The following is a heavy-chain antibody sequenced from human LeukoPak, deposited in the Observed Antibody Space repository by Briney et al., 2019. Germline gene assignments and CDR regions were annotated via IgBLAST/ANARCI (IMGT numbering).Heavy chain of an antibody. CDR3: AKDGNWASVS. CDR1: GFTFS. D-gene: IGHD7-27*01. V-gene: IGHV3-30*02. Sequence: GGSLRLSCVGSGFTFSVHWVRQVPGKGLEWLTFIRNDGTDQHYADSVRGRFTISRDNSKNTVYLQMNSLRPEDTALYYCAKDGNWASVSWGQGTLVTVSS. CDR2: IRNDGTDQ. J-gene: IGHJ5*02.